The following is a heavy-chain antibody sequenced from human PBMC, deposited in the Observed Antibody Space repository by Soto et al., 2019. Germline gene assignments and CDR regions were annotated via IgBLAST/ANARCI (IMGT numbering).Heavy chain of an antibody. Sequence: GASVKVSCKASGYTFTSYYMHWGRQAPGQGLEWMGIINPSGGSTSYAQKFQGRVTMTRDTSTSTVYMELSSLRSEDMAVYYCARDTYYDILTGYYTHYYYYGMDVWG. CDR3: ARDTYYDILTGYYTHYYYYGMDV. CDR1: GYTFTSYY. CDR2: INPSGGST. V-gene: IGHV1-46*01. D-gene: IGHD3-9*01. J-gene: IGHJ6*02.